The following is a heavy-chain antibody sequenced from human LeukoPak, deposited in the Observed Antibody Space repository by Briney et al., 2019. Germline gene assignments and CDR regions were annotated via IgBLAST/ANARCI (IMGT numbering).Heavy chain of an antibody. J-gene: IGHJ4*02. CDR2: INHSGST. Sequence: SETLSLTCAVYGGSFSGYYWSWIRQPPGKGLEWMGEINHSGSTNYNPSLKSRVTISVDTSKNQFSLKLSSVTAADTAVYYCARPQTRGYDALYFDYWGQGTLVTVSS. CDR3: ARPQTRGYDALYFDY. CDR1: GGSFSGYY. V-gene: IGHV4-34*01. D-gene: IGHD5-12*01.